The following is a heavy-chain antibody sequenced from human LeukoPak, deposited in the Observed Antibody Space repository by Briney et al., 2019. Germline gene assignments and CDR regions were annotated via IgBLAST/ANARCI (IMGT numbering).Heavy chain of an antibody. CDR3: ARDHGTNFYVSSGYKAFDI. V-gene: IGHV3-21*06. CDR2: ISSSSSYI. Sequence: PGGSLRLSCAASGFTFSSYNMNWVRQAPGEGLEWVSSISSSSSYIYYADSVKGRFTISRDNVNNSLYLQMNSLRAEDTAVYYCARDHGTNFYVSSGYKAFDIWGQGTMVIVSS. D-gene: IGHD3-22*01. CDR1: GFTFSSYN. J-gene: IGHJ3*02.